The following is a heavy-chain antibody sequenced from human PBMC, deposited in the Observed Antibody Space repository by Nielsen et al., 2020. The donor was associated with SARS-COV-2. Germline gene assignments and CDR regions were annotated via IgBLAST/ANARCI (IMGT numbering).Heavy chain of an antibody. CDR1: GFTFSSYS. CDR2: ISSSSSYI. J-gene: IGHJ4*02. CDR3: ARDQITMVRGVDY. Sequence: GESLKISCAVSGFTFSSYSMNWVRQAPGRGLEWVSSISSSSSYIYYADSVKGRFTISRDNAKNSLYLQMDSLRAEDTAVYYCARDQITMVRGVDYWGQGTLVTVSS. V-gene: IGHV3-21*01. D-gene: IGHD3-10*01.